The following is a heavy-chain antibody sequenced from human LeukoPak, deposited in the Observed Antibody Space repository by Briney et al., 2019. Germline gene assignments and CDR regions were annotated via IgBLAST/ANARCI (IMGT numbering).Heavy chain of an antibody. Sequence: GASVKVSCKTSGYIFSIYAIIWVRQAPGQGLEFMGWINSNTGNPTYAQGFTGRFVFSLDTSVSTTYLQVSSLKPGDTAVYYCARDYTVAVGTTTYFQHWGQGTLVTVSS. D-gene: IGHD1-26*01. CDR2: INSNTGNP. J-gene: IGHJ1*01. CDR3: ARDYTVAVGTTTYFQH. CDR1: GYIFSIYA. V-gene: IGHV7-4-1*02.